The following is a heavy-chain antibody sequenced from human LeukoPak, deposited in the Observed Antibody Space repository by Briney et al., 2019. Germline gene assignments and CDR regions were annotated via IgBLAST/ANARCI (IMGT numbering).Heavy chain of an antibody. V-gene: IGHV3-33*06. Sequence: PGRSLRLSCAASGFTFSSYGMHWVRQAPGKGLEWVAVIWYDGSNKYYADPVKGRFTISRDNSKNTLYLQMNSLRAEDTAVYYCAKVLSRYYYYYMDVWGKGTTVTVSS. CDR2: IWYDGSNK. J-gene: IGHJ6*03. CDR1: GFTFSSYG. CDR3: AKVLSRYYYYYMDV.